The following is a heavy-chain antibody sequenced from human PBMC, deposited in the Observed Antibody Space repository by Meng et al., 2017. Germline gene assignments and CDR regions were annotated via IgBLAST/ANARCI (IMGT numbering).Heavy chain of an antibody. CDR1: GGSISSSSYY. J-gene: IGHJ4*02. CDR3: AREMTTITG. CDR2: SYYSGST. D-gene: IGHD5-24*01. V-gene: IGHV4-39*07. Sequence: SETLSLTCTVSGGSISSSSYYWGWIRQPPGKGLEWIGSSYYSGSTYYNPSLKSRVTISVDTSKNQFSLKLSSVTAADTAVYYCAREMTTITGWGQGTLVTVSS.